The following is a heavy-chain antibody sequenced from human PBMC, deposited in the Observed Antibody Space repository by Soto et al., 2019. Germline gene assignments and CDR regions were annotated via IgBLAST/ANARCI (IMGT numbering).Heavy chain of an antibody. V-gene: IGHV3-23*01. CDR3: AKGGWNTWFDP. J-gene: IGHJ5*02. CDR1: GFTFSTYA. CDR2: ITVSGGST. D-gene: IGHD3-10*01. Sequence: EVQLLESGGGLVQPGGSLRLSCAASGFTFSTYAMSWVRRAPGKGLEWVSVITVSGGSTLYADSVKGRFTISRDNSKNTLYLQMNSLRAEDTAVYYCAKGGWNTWFDPWGQGTLVTVSS.